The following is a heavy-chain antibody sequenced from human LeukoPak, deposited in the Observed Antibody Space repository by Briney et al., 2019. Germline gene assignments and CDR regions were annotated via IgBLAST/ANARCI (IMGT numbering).Heavy chain of an antibody. Sequence: KASETLSLTXTVSGGSISSGSYYWSWIRQPAGKGLEWIGRIYTSGSTNYNPSLKSRVTISVDTSKNQFSLKLSSVTAADTAVYYCARDRVATFYWYFDLWGRGTLVTVSS. V-gene: IGHV4-61*02. D-gene: IGHD5-12*01. CDR1: GGSISSGSYY. J-gene: IGHJ2*01. CDR2: IYTSGST. CDR3: ARDRVATFYWYFDL.